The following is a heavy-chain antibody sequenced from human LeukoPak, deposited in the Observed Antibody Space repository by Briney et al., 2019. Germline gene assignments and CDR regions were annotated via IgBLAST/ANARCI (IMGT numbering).Heavy chain of an antibody. CDR3: ARGDYDFWSGYYRVMDV. CDR1: GGSISSYY. CDR2: IYYSGST. D-gene: IGHD3-3*01. V-gene: IGHV4-59*08. J-gene: IGHJ6*03. Sequence: SETLSLTXTVSGGSISSYYWSWIRQPPGKGLEWIGYIYYSGSTNYNPSLKSRVTISVDTSKNQFSLKLSSVTAADTAVYYCARGDYDFWSGYYRVMDVWGKGTTVTVSS.